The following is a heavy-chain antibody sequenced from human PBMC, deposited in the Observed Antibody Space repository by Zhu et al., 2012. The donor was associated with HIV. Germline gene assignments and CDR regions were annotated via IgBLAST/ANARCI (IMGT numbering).Heavy chain of an antibody. CDR3: AREGRDGYNDY. V-gene: IGHV4-30-4*01. CDR2: IYYSGST. CDR1: GGSISSGDYY. Sequence: QVQLEESGPGLVKPSQTLSLSCTVSGGSISSGDYYWSWIRQSPGKGLEWIGYIYYSGSTYYNPSLKSRVTISLDTSKNQFSLRLSSVTAADTAVYYCAREGRDGYNDYWGQGTLVTSPQ. J-gene: IGHJ4*02. D-gene: IGHD5-24*01.